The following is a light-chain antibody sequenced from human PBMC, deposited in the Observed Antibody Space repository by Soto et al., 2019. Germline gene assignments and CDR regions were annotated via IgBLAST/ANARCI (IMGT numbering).Light chain of an antibody. CDR3: QQRSNWHPWT. V-gene: IGKV3-11*01. Sequence: EIVLTQSPATLSLSPGERATLSCRASKSVSSYLAWYQQKPGQAPRLLIYDASNRATGIPARFSGSGSGTDFSLTISSLEPEDFAVDYCQQRSNWHPWTFGQGTKVEIK. CDR2: DAS. J-gene: IGKJ1*01. CDR1: KSVSSY.